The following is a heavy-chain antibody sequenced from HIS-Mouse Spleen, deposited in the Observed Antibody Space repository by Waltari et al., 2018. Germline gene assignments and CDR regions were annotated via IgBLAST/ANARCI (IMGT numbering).Heavy chain of an antibody. D-gene: IGHD6-13*01. CDR3: AREIPYSSSWYDWYFDL. J-gene: IGHJ2*01. V-gene: IGHV4-39*07. Sequence: QLQLQESAPGLVKPSETLSLTCTVSGGSISSSSYYWGWIRQPPGKELKWIGMIYYSGRTYYDPTLKSRAPISVETSRNQFARKLSFVTAADTAVYYCAREIPYSSSWYDWYFDLWGRGTLVTVSS. CDR2: IYYSGRT. CDR1: GGSISSSSYY.